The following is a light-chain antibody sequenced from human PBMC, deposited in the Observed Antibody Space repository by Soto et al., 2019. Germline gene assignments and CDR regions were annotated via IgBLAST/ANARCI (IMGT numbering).Light chain of an antibody. CDR2: AAS. J-gene: IGKJ2*01. CDR3: QLSYSTPHT. Sequence: DIQMTQSPSSLSASVGDRVTITCRASQSISSYLNWYQQKPGKAPKLLIYAASSLQSVVPSRFSGSGSGTDFTLTISSLQPEDFATYYCQLSYSTPHTFGQGTELEIK. V-gene: IGKV1-39*01. CDR1: QSISSY.